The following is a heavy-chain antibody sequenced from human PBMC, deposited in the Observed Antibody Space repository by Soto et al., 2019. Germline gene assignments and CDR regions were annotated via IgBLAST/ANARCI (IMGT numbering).Heavy chain of an antibody. J-gene: IGHJ2*01. D-gene: IGHD3-16*01. CDR2: ISGNSGNI. CDR1: GFTFDDYA. CDR3: AKVAGGLGYFDL. V-gene: IGHV3-9*01. Sequence: SLRLSCAASGFTFDDYAMYWVRQTPGKGLEWVSGISGNSGNIGYADSVKGRFTISRDNAKNSLYLQLNGLTSDDTAVHYCAKVAGGLGYFDLWGRGTLVTVSS.